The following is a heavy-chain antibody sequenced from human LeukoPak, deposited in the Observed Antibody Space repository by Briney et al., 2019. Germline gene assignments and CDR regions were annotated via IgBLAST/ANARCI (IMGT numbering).Heavy chain of an antibody. J-gene: IGHJ4*02. D-gene: IGHD5-18*01. Sequence: SETLSLTCAVYGGSFSGYYWSWIRQPPGKGLEWIGEINHSGSTNYNPSLKSRVTISVDTSKTQISLRLCSVTAADTAVYYCARGRGYSYGYSSDSWGQGTLVTVSS. CDR3: ARGRGYSYGYSSDS. CDR1: GGSFSGYY. CDR2: INHSGST. V-gene: IGHV4-34*01.